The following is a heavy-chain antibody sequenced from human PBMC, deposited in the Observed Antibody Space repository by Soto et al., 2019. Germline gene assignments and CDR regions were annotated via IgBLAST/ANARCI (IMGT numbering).Heavy chain of an antibody. J-gene: IGHJ5*02. Sequence: EVQLVESGGGLVQPGGSLRLSCAASGFTFSSYSMNWVRQAPGKGLELVSYISSSSSTIYYADSVKGRFTLSRDNAKNSLYLQMNSLRDEDTAVYYCARERAVGIAVALNWFDPWGQGTLVTVSS. V-gene: IGHV3-48*02. D-gene: IGHD6-19*01. CDR1: GFTFSSYS. CDR2: ISSSSSTI. CDR3: ARERAVGIAVALNWFDP.